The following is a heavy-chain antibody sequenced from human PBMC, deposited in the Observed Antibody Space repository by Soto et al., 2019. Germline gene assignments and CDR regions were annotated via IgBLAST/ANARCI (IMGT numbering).Heavy chain of an antibody. CDR2: ISGSGDTK. Sequence: PGGSLRLSCASSGFTFSSCSMNWVRQAPGKGLEWVSFISGSGDTKYYADSVKGQFTISRDNAKNSLYLQMSSLRAEDTAVYYCTTYCYSDVCFDYCGRGALVT. CDR3: TTYCYSDVCFDY. J-gene: IGHJ4*01. CDR1: GFTFSSCS. V-gene: IGHV3-48*01. D-gene: IGHD2-21*01.